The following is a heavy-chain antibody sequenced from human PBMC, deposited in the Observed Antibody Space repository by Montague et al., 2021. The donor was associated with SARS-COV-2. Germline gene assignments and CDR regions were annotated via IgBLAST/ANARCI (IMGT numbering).Heavy chain of an antibody. CDR1: GFTFSSYR. D-gene: IGHD2-2*01. CDR3: ASYQNYYYYYGMDV. Sequence: SLRLSCAASGFTFSSYRMNWVRQAPGKRLEWVSSISSSSSYIYYADSVKGRFTISRDNAKNSLYLQMNSLRAEDTAVYYCASYQNYYYYYGMDVWGQGTTVTVSS. V-gene: IGHV3-21*01. CDR2: ISSSSSYI. J-gene: IGHJ6*02.